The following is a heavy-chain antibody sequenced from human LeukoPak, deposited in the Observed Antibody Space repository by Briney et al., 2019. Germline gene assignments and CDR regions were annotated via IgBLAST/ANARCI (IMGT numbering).Heavy chain of an antibody. CDR3: ARRPSYDFWSGYYGVDGLDI. J-gene: IGHJ3*02. CDR2: IYPGDSDT. Sequence: GESLKISCQGSGFTFTTSWIGWVRQLPGKGLEWLGIIYPGDSDTRYSPSFQGQVTISADKSISTAYLQWNSLRASDTAMYYCARRPSYDFWSGYYGVDGLDIWGQGTMVTVSS. CDR1: GFTFTTSW. D-gene: IGHD3-3*01. V-gene: IGHV5-51*01.